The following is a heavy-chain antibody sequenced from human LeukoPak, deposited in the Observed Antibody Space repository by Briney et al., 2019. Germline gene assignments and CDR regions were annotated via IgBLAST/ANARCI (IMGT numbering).Heavy chain of an antibody. Sequence: GASVKVSCKASGYTFTGYYMHWVRQAPGQGLEWMGWTNPNSGGTNYAQKFQGRVTMTRDTSISTAYMELSRLRSDDTAVSYCAITKLAVAGTFRHAFDIWGQGTMVTVSS. D-gene: IGHD6-19*01. J-gene: IGHJ3*02. V-gene: IGHV1-2*02. CDR3: AITKLAVAGTFRHAFDI. CDR2: TNPNSGGT. CDR1: GYTFTGYY.